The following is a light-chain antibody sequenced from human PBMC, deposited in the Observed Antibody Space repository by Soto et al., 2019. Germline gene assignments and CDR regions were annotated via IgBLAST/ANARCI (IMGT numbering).Light chain of an antibody. J-gene: IGKJ3*01. CDR2: LAS. V-gene: IGKV1-17*01. CDR1: QDIRTD. CDR3: LQNNSYPIT. Sequence: DTQMTQSPSSLSASVGDRVTITCRASQDIRTDLAWYQQKPGKAPKRLIYLASNLQSGVPSRFSGSGSGTEFTLTISSLQPADFGTYFCLQNNSYPITFGPGTKVDIK.